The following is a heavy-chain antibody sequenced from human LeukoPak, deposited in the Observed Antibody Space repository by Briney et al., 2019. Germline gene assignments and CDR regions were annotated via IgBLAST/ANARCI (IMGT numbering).Heavy chain of an antibody. V-gene: IGHV3-30*18. CDR1: GFTFRSYG. CDR2: ISYDGSNK. CDR3: AKAGYGGGSRTTYGDY. J-gene: IGHJ4*02. Sequence: GRSLRLSCAASGFTFRSYGMHWVRQAPGKGLEWVAFISYDGSNKYYADSVKGRFTISRDNSKNTLYLQMNSLRPEDTAVYYCAKAGYGGGSRTTYGDYWGQGTLVTVSS. D-gene: IGHD6-19*01.